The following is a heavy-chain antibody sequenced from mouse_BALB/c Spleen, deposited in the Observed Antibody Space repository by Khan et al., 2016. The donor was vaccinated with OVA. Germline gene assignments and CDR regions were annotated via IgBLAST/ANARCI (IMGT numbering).Heavy chain of an antibody. D-gene: IGHD1-1*01. CDR2: IDPSDSHT. V-gene: IGHV1-69*02. Sequence: QVQLQQPGAELVKPGASVKLSCKASGYTFSSYWMHWVKQRPGQGLEWIGEIDPSDSHTNYTQKFKGKATLNVEKSSSTAYMHLSSLTSWDSAVYYCARSYYYGSSTWFAYWGQGTLVTVSA. CDR1: GYTFSSYW. J-gene: IGHJ3*01. CDR3: ARSYYYGSSTWFAY.